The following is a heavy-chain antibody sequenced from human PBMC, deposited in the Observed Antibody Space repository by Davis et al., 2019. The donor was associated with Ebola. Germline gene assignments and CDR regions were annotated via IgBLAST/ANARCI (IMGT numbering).Heavy chain of an antibody. CDR2: VSHSERER. CDR1: GFISRHYA. J-gene: IGHJ4*02. V-gene: IGHV3-30*04. CDR3: ARAGFDEVLDY. Sequence: PGGSLRLSCAASGFISRHYAMHWVRQAPAKGLEWVAVVSHSERERFYADSVKGRFTISRDNSENTLYLQMNSLTADDTSVYYCARAGFDEVLDYWGQGTPVTVSS. D-gene: IGHD3-3*01.